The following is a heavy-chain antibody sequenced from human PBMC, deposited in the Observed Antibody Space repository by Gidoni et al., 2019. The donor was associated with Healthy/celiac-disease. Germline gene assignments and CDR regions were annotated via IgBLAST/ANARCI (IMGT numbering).Heavy chain of an antibody. D-gene: IGHD3-10*01. J-gene: IGHJ4*02. V-gene: IGHV4-39*01. Sequence: QLQLQESGPGLVKPSETLSLTCTVSGGSISSSSYYWGWIRQPPGKGLEWIGSIYYSGSTYYNPSLKSRVTISVDTSKNQFSLKLSSVTAADTAVYYCARHGPLWFGEFDYWGQGTLVTVSS. CDR1: GGSISSSSYY. CDR3: ARHGPLWFGEFDY. CDR2: IYYSGST.